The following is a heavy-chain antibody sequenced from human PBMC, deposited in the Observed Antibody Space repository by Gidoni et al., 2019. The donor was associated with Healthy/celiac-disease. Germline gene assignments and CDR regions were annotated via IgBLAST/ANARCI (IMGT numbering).Heavy chain of an antibody. CDR3: ARSIAAAGGTNADYYYYYGMDV. V-gene: IGHV3-66*01. CDR2: IYSGGST. J-gene: IGHJ6*02. Sequence: EVQLVESGGGLVQPGGSLGTSCAASGFPVSSNYMSCVRQAPGKGLAWVSVIYSGGSTYYADSVRSRFTISRDNSKNTLYLQMNSLRAEDTAVYYCARSIAAAGGTNADYYYYYGMDVWGQGTTVTVSS. CDR1: GFPVSSNY. D-gene: IGHD6-13*01.